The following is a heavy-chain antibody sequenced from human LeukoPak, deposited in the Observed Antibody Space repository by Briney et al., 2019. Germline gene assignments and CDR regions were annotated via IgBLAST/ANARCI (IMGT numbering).Heavy chain of an antibody. V-gene: IGHV3-23*01. Sequence: PGGSLRLSCAASGFFFSNYDRNWVRQAPGSGLEWVSGLSGSGGSTFYADSVKGRFTISRDNSKNTVYLQMNSLRGEDTAMYYCARGVTLTTDFWGQGTLVTVSS. J-gene: IGHJ4*02. D-gene: IGHD4-17*01. CDR3: ARGVTLTTDF. CDR1: GFFFSNYD. CDR2: LSGSGGST.